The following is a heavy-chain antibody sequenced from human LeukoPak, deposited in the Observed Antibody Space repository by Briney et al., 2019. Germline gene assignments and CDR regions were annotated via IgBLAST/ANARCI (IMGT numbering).Heavy chain of an antibody. V-gene: IGHV4-38-2*02. CDR2: IYHSGNT. D-gene: IGHD2-2*01. J-gene: IGHJ6*03. Sequence: SETLSLTCTVSGYSISSGYYWGWIRQPPGKGLEWIGSIYHSGNTYYNPSLKSRVTISVDTSKNQFSLKLSSVTAAGTAVYYCARRTWYQRLGLRFGYYYYMDVWGKGTTVTISS. CDR1: GYSISSGYY. CDR3: ARRTWYQRLGLRFGYYYYMDV.